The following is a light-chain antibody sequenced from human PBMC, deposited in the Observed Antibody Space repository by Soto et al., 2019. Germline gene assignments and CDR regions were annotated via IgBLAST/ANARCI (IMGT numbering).Light chain of an antibody. V-gene: IGKV3-20*01. J-gene: IGKJ3*01. Sequence: EIVLTQSPDTLSLSPGERATLSCRASQSVSSYLAWYQQKLGQAPRLLIYGASSRATGIPDRFSGSGSGTDFTLTISRLAPEDFAVYYCQQYGSSPRTFGPGTKVDI. CDR2: GAS. CDR3: QQYGSSPRT. CDR1: QSVSSY.